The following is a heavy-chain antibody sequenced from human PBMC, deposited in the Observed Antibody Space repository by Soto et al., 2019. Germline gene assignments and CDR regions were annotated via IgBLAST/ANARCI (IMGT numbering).Heavy chain of an antibody. V-gene: IGHV4-30-4*01. D-gene: IGHD4-4*01. J-gene: IGHJ3*02. CDR3: ARDYSNYGVDFDI. CDR1: GGSIRSGDYY. Sequence: QVQLQDSGPGLVKPSHTLSLTCTVSGGSIRSGDYYWSWIRQPPGNGLEWIGYIYYSGSTYYNPSLKMRVTISVDTSKIQFSLNLSSVTDADTAVYYGARDYSNYGVDFDIWGQGTMVTFAS. CDR2: IYYSGST.